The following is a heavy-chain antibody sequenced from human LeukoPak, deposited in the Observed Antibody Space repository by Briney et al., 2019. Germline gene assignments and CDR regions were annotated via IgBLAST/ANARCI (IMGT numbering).Heavy chain of an antibody. J-gene: IGHJ5*02. V-gene: IGHV4-34*01. CDR3: ARGADEVKGPNNWFDP. CDR2: INHSGST. D-gene: IGHD4-23*01. CDR1: GGSFSGYY. Sequence: SETLSLTCAVYGGSFSGYYWSWIRQPPGKGLEWIGEINHSGSTNYNPSLKSRVTISVDTSKNQFSLKLSSVTAADTAVYYCARGADEVKGPNNWFDPWGQGTLVTVSS.